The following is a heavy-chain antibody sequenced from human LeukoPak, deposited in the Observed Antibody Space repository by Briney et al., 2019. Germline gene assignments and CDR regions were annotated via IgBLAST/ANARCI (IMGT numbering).Heavy chain of an antibody. CDR2: IGSSGGGI. Sequence: GGSLRLSCAASGFTFSAYTMYWVRHPPGKRLEWVSIIGSSGGGIHYADSVKGRFTISRDNSKNALYLQMNSLRVEDTAVYYCAIDPNWGTHSWGQGVLVTVSS. CDR1: GFTFSAYT. J-gene: IGHJ4*02. V-gene: IGHV3-23*01. D-gene: IGHD7-27*01. CDR3: AIDPNWGTHS.